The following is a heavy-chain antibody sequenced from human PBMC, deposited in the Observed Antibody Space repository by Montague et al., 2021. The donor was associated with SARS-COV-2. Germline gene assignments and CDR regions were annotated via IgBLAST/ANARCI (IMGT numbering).Heavy chain of an antibody. CDR2: VDQSGNT. Sequence: SETLSLTCAVYGGSFRNYYWSWIRQSPGKGLEWIGEVDQSGNTNYNPSLKSRVTISTDISKNQFSVKLASATAADTAVYYCARHLRAIRWAWGNSRNPHWGRGTLVTVSS. CDR3: ARHLRAIRWAWGNSRNPH. D-gene: IGHD3-16*01. J-gene: IGHJ4*02. V-gene: IGHV4-34*01. CDR1: GGSFRNYY.